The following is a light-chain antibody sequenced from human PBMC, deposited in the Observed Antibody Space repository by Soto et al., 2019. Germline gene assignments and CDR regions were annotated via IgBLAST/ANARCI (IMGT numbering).Light chain of an antibody. CDR3: QQYGSSPRT. CDR2: GAS. J-gene: IGKJ1*01. Sequence: ETVLTQSPGTLSLSPGERATLSCRASQSVSSSYLAWYQQTPGQAPRLLIYGASSRATGIPNRFSGSWSGTDFTLTISRLAPEDFALYYCQQYGSSPRTFGQGTKVEIK. CDR1: QSVSSSY. V-gene: IGKV3-20*01.